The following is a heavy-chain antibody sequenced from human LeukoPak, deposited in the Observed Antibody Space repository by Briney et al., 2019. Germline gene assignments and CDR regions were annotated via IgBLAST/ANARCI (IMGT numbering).Heavy chain of an antibody. CDR2: IYYSRSI. D-gene: IGHD3-10*01. V-gene: IGHV4-4*02. J-gene: IGHJ5*02. CDR3: ASGWFGELDWFDP. CDR1: GGSINSNNW. Sequence: GTLSLTCAVSGGSINSNNWWSWVRQPPGKGLEWIGSIYYSRSIHYNPSLKSRVTISVDTSRNQFSLKLNSVTAADTAVYYCASGWFGELDWFDPWGQGTLVTVSS.